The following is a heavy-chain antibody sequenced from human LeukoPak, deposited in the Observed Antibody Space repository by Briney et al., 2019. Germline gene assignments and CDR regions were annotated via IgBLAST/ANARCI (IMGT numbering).Heavy chain of an antibody. CDR2: ISSSSSYI. CDR3: ARDVFGVVDGDY. CDR1: GFTFSSYS. Sequence: KPGGSLRLSCAASGFTFSSYSMNWVRQAPGKGLEWVSSISSSSSYIYYADSVKGRFTISRDNAKNSLYLQMNSLRAEDTAVYYCARDVFGVVDGDYWGQGTLVTVSS. V-gene: IGHV3-21*01. D-gene: IGHD3-3*01. J-gene: IGHJ4*02.